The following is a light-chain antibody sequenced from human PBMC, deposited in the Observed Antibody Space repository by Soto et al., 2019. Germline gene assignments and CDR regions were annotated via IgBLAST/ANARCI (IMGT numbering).Light chain of an antibody. CDR1: SSDVGSYNR. Sequence: QSPLTQPPSVSGSPGQSVTISCTGTSSDVGSYNRLSWYQQPPGTAPKLIMYEVNTRPSGVPDRFSGSKSGSTASLTISGLQAEDEADYYCSLYISGRPYGFGNGTKVTV. V-gene: IGLV2-18*01. CDR2: EVN. CDR3: SLYISGRPYG. J-gene: IGLJ1*01.